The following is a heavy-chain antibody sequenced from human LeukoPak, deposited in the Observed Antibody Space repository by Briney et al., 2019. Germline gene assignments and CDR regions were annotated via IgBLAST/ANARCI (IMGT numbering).Heavy chain of an antibody. CDR1: GASISSSNYY. CDR2: IHYRGST. D-gene: IGHD3-22*01. J-gene: IGHJ5*02. V-gene: IGHV4-61*01. Sequence: SETLSLTCTVSGASISSSNYYWSWIRQPPGKGLEWIGYIHYRGSTNYNPSLRSRVTISVDTSKNQFSLKLSSVTAADTAVYYCASVDSSLNWFDPWGQGTLVTVSS. CDR3: ASVDSSLNWFDP.